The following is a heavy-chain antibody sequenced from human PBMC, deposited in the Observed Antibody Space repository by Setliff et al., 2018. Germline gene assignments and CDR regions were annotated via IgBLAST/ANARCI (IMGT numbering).Heavy chain of an antibody. D-gene: IGHD6-6*01. Sequence: SETLSLTCTVSGGPISSSNYYWGWIRQPPGKGLEWIGSINYRGNTHDNPSLRSRVTMSVDTSKSHFSLRLSSLTAADTAVYYCARMAVRVASRPSRPLGYYYYMDFWGKGATVTVSS. CDR3: ARMAVRVASRPSRPLGYYYYMDF. V-gene: IGHV4-39*02. J-gene: IGHJ6*03. CDR2: INYRGNT. CDR1: GGPISSSNYY.